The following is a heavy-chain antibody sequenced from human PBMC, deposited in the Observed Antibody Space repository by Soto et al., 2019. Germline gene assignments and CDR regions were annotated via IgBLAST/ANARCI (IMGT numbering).Heavy chain of an antibody. CDR2: ISGSGANT. J-gene: IGHJ4*02. D-gene: IGHD2-21*02. CDR1: GFSISSDA. Sequence: EVQLLESGGGLIQPGGSLRLSCAASGFSISSDAMSWVRQAPGKGLEWVSGISGSGANTNYADSVKGRFAISIDNSKTTLYLQMSSLRAEDTAVYYCAKRQSGNFGPFDSWGQGTLVTVSS. CDR3: AKRQSGNFGPFDS. V-gene: IGHV3-23*01.